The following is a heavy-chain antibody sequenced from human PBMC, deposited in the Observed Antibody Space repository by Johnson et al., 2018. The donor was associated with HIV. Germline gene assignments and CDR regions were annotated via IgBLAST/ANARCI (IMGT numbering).Heavy chain of an antibody. CDR3: AKARGYDPYDAFDI. V-gene: IGHV3-30*04. Sequence: QVQLVESGGGVVQPGRSLRVSCAASGFTFSSYAMHWVRQAPGKGLEWVAVIAYDGRNKYYADSVKGRFTISRDNSKNKLYLQMNSLRAEDTAVYYCAKARGYDPYDAFDIWGQGTMVTVSS. J-gene: IGHJ3*02. D-gene: IGHD5-12*01. CDR1: GFTFSSYA. CDR2: IAYDGRNK.